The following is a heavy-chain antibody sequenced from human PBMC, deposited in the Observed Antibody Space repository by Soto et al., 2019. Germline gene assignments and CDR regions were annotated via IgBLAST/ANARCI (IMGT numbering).Heavy chain of an antibody. CDR1: GYTFTSYG. V-gene: IGHV1-18*01. CDR2: ISAYNGNT. J-gene: IGHJ6*02. Sequence: ASVKVSCKASGYTFTSYGISWVRQAPGQGLEWMGWISAYNGNTNYAQKLQGRVTMTTDTSTSTAYMELRSLRSDDTAVYYCARDDTMVRGVIRYYYYYGMDVWGQGTTVTVSS. CDR3: ARDDTMVRGVIRYYYYYGMDV. D-gene: IGHD3-10*01.